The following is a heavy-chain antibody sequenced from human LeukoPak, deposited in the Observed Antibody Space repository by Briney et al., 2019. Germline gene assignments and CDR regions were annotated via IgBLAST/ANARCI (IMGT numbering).Heavy chain of an antibody. D-gene: IGHD2-15*01. Sequence: SETLSLTCTVSGGSISSYFCSWVRQPAGKGLEWIGRIDTSGSINYNPSLKSRVTMSVDRSKNQFSLKLRSVTAADTAVYYCARVGSLSRGRNWVDPWGQGTLVIVS. CDR2: IDTSGSI. J-gene: IGHJ5*02. CDR1: GGSISSYF. V-gene: IGHV4-4*07. CDR3: ARVGSLSRGRNWVDP.